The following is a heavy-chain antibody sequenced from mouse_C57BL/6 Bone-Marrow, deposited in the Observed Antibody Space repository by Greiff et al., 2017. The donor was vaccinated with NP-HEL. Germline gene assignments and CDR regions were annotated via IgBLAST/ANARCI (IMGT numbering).Heavy chain of an antibody. V-gene: IGHV5-9*04. CDR3: ARRRIYDGYYERYFDV. CDR1: GFTFSSYT. CDR2: ISGGGGNT. J-gene: IGHJ1*03. D-gene: IGHD2-3*01. Sequence: DVKLVESGGGLVKPGGSLKLSCAASGFTFSSYTMSWVRQTPEKRLEWVATISGGGGNTYYPDSVKGRFTFARDNAKNTLYLQMSSLRSEDTAMYYCARRRIYDGYYERYFDVWGTGTTVTVSS.